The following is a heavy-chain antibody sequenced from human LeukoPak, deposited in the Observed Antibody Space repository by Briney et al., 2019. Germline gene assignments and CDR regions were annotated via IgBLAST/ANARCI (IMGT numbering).Heavy chain of an antibody. V-gene: IGHV1-2*02. D-gene: IGHD4/OR15-4a*01. Sequence: ASVKVSCKASGYTFTGYYMHWVRQSPGQGLEWMGGINPNSGATNYAQKFQGRVTMPRDTSISTAYMELSRLRSDDTAVYYCASGDYGDPPLNYWGQGTLVTVSS. CDR1: GYTFTGYY. CDR3: ASGDYGDPPLNY. J-gene: IGHJ4*02. CDR2: INPNSGAT.